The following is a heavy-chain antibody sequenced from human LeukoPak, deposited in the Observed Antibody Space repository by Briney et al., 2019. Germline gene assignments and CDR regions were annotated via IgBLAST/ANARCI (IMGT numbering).Heavy chain of an antibody. Sequence: PSETLSLTCAVYGGSFSGYYCSWIRQPPGKGLEWIGEINHSGSTNYNPSLKSRVTISVDTSKNQFSLKLSSVTAADTAVYYCARRRIAAVLRSWFDLWGQGSLVTVSS. D-gene: IGHD6-13*01. CDR3: ARRRIAAVLRSWFDL. J-gene: IGHJ5*02. CDR1: GGSFSGYY. V-gene: IGHV4-34*01. CDR2: INHSGST.